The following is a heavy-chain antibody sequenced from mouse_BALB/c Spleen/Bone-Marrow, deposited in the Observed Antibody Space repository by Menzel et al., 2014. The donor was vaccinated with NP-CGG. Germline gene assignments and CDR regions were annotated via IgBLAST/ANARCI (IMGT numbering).Heavy chain of an antibody. J-gene: IGHJ2*01. V-gene: IGHV3-6*02. CDR1: GYSITSSYY. CDR2: ISYDGSN. Sequence: ESGPGLVKPSQSLSLTCSVTGYSITSSYYWNWIRQFPGNKLEWMGYISYDGSNNYNPSLKNRISITRDTSKNQFFLKLNSVTTEDTATYYCARGSGYWGQGTTLTVSS. CDR3: ARGSGY.